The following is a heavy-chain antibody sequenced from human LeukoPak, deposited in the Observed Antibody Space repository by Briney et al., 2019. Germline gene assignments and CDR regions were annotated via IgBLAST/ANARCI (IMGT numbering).Heavy chain of an antibody. CDR1: GYTFTSYD. CDR2: MNPNTGNT. V-gene: IGHV1-8*01. CDR3: ARKFPGSRGYYFDY. D-gene: IGHD3-10*01. Sequence: ASVKVSCKASGYTFTSYDINWVRQATGQGLEWMGWMNPNTGNTGYAQKFQGRVTMTRDTSISTAYMELSSLRSDDTAVYYCARKFPGSRGYYFDYWGQGTLVTVSS. J-gene: IGHJ4*02.